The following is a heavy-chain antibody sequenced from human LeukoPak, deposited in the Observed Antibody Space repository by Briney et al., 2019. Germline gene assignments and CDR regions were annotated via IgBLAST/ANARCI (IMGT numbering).Heavy chain of an antibody. D-gene: IGHD2-15*01. J-gene: IGHJ4*02. CDR1: GYTFTYYY. Sequence: ASVKVSCEASGYTFTYYYIHLVRQAPGQGLEWMGIINPSNGNTNYAQKFQGRVTMTRDTSTSTVYMELSSLGSEDTAVYYCARESDIGKDFDCWGQGTLVTVSS. CDR3: ARESDIGKDFDC. CDR2: INPSNGNT. V-gene: IGHV1-46*01.